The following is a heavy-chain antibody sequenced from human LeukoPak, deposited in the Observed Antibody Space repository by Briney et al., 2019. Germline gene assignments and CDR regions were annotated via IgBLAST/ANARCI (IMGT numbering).Heavy chain of an antibody. CDR3: ARADGSSSALGYYYYMDV. J-gene: IGHJ6*03. CDR2: IYTSGST. CDR1: GGPISSYY. Sequence: SKPFPLTYMVPGGPISSYYWSGFRKPPGREWGGIGYIYTSGSTNYNPSLKSRVTISVDTSKNQFSLKLSSVTAADTAVYYCARADGSSSALGYYYYMDVWGKGTTVTVSS. D-gene: IGHD6-6*01. V-gene: IGHV4-4*09.